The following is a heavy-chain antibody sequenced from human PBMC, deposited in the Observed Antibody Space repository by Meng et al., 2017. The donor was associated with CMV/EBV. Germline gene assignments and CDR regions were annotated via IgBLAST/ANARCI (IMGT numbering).Heavy chain of an antibody. V-gene: IGHV1-2*02. CDR3: ARVDCSSTSCYLRFDP. D-gene: IGHD2-2*01. J-gene: IGHJ5*02. Sequence: ASVNVSCKASGYTFTGYYMHWVRQAPGQGREWMGWINPNSGGTNYAQKFQGRVTMTRDTSISTAYMELSRLRSDDTAVYYCARVDCSSTSCYLRFDPWGQGTLVTVSS. CDR1: GYTFTGYY. CDR2: INPNSGGT.